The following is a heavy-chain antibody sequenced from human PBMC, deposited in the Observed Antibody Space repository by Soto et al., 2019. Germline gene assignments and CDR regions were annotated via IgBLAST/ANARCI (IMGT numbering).Heavy chain of an antibody. CDR1: GYTFTSYV. CDR2: INAGNGNT. Sequence: ASVKVSCKASGYTFTSYVMHWVRQAPGQRLEWMGWINAGNGNTKYSQKFQGRVTITRDTSASTAYMELSSLRSEDTAVYHCARDYCTNGVCYDRPYDHWGQRTLVTVSS. D-gene: IGHD2-8*01. J-gene: IGHJ4*02. CDR3: ARDYCTNGVCYDRPYDH. V-gene: IGHV1-3*01.